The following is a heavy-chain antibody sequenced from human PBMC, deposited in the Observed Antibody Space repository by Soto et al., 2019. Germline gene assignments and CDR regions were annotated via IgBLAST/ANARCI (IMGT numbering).Heavy chain of an antibody. CDR1: GGTFSSYA. CDR3: AGGLPYDAFDI. CDR2: FIPIFGIA. Sequence: QVQLVQSGAEVKKPGSSVKVSCKASGGTFSSYAISWVRQAPGQGLEWLGGFIPIFGIANYAEKFQRRVTTSGDKSTSTAYVELRSLRSEDTAVYYCAGGLPYDAFDIWGQGTMVTVSS. V-gene: IGHV1-69*17. J-gene: IGHJ3*02. D-gene: IGHD3-16*01.